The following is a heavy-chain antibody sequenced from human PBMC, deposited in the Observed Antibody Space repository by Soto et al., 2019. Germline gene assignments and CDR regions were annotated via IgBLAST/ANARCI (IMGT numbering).Heavy chain of an antibody. J-gene: IGHJ4*02. CDR3: ARGRTELDIFNAYLMGDF. Sequence: QVQLVQSGAEVKKPGASVKVSCKASGYTFTAFHIHWFRQAPGQGLQWMGVFNPSTGVTEYVQKFQGRVTLTSDTPTSTVYMELSSLRSDDTATYYCARGRTELDIFNAYLMGDFWGQGTPVTVSS. D-gene: IGHD3-9*01. V-gene: IGHV1-46*03. CDR2: FNPSTGVT. CDR1: GYTFTAFH.